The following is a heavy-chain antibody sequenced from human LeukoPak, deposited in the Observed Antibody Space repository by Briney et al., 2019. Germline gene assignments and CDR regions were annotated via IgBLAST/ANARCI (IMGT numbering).Heavy chain of an antibody. D-gene: IGHD6-19*01. Sequence: SETLSLTCTVSGGSISSSSYYWGWIRQPPGKGLEWIGSIYYSGSTYYNPSLKSRVTISVDTSKNQFSLKLSSVTAADTAVYYCAREGARWQWLARDYWGQGTLVTVSS. CDR2: IYYSGST. CDR1: GGSISSSSYY. CDR3: AREGARWQWLARDY. J-gene: IGHJ4*02. V-gene: IGHV4-39*07.